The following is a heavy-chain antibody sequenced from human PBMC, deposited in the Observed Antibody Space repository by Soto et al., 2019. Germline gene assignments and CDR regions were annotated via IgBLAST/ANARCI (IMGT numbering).Heavy chain of an antibody. Sequence: EVQLVESGGGLVQPGRSLRLSCAASGITFEDHGMHWVRQAPGKGLEWVSGISWNSGRIAYADSVRGRFTISRDNAKNSLYLQMHSLRIEDTALYYCAKYFGPSYYFYMEVWGKWTTVTVSS. V-gene: IGHV3-9*01. J-gene: IGHJ6*03. CDR2: ISWNSGRI. D-gene: IGHD3-10*01. CDR1: GITFEDHG. CDR3: AKYFGPSYYFYMEV.